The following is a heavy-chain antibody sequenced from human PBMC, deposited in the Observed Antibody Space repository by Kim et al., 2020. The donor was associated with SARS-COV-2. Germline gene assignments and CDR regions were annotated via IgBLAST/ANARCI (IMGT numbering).Heavy chain of an antibody. Sequence: SETLSLTCTVSGGSISSGGYYWSWIRQHPGKGLEWIGYIYYSGSTYYNPSLKSRVTISVDTSKNQFSLKLSSVTAADTAVYYCARYESLRNYDILTGRNAFDIWGQGTMVTVSS. CDR1: GGSISSGGYY. J-gene: IGHJ3*02. CDR2: IYYSGST. D-gene: IGHD3-9*01. CDR3: ARYESLRNYDILTGRNAFDI. V-gene: IGHV4-31*03.